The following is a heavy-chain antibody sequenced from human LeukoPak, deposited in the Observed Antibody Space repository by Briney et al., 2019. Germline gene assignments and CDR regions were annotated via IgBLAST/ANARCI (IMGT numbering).Heavy chain of an antibody. Sequence: PSETLSLNCAVYGGSFSGYYWSWIRQPPGKGLEWIGEINHSGSTNYNPSLKSRVTISVDTSKNQFSLKLSSVTAADTAVYYCASSTDDYSNYGNYYYGMDVWGQGTTVTVSS. CDR2: INHSGST. D-gene: IGHD4-11*01. J-gene: IGHJ6*02. CDR1: GGSFSGYY. V-gene: IGHV4-34*01. CDR3: ASSTDDYSNYGNYYYGMDV.